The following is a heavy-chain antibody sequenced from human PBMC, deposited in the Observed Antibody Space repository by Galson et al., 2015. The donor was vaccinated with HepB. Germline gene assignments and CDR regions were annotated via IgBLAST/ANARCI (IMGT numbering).Heavy chain of an antibody. D-gene: IGHD3-16*02. CDR2: IYTSGST. CDR1: GGSISSYY. J-gene: IGHJ4*02. V-gene: IGHV4-4*07. Sequence: SETLSLTCTVSGGSISSYYWSWIRQPAGKGLEWIGRIYTSGSTNYNPSLKSRVTMSVDTSKNQFSLKLSSVTAADTAVYYCAREGIIGLGVIGRSYYFDYWGQGTLVTVSS. CDR3: AREGIIGLGVIGRSYYFDY.